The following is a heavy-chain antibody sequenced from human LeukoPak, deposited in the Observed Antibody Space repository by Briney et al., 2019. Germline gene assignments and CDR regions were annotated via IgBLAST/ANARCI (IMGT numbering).Heavy chain of an antibody. J-gene: IGHJ5*02. CDR2: ISSGGGTI. V-gene: IGHV3-11*01. CDR1: GFTFSDYY. Sequence: GGSLRLSCAASGFTFSDYYMSGIRQAPGKGLEWVSSISSGGGTIYYADSVKGRFTISRDNAKNSLYLQINSLRVEDTAVYFCARVLREWLLFGWFDPWGQGTLVTVSS. D-gene: IGHD3-3*01. CDR3: ARVLREWLLFGWFDP.